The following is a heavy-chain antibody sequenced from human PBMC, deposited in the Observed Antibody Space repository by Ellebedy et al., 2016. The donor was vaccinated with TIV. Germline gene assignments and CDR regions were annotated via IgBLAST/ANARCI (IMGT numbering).Heavy chain of an antibody. CDR2: IYYSGST. CDR3: ASLEMATILDAFDL. V-gene: IGHV4-39*01. J-gene: IGHJ3*01. D-gene: IGHD5-24*01. Sequence: MPSETLSLTCAVSGGSISSSSYYWGWIRQPPGKGLEWIGNIYYSGSTYYNPSLKSRVTISVDTSKNQFSLKLSSLIAADTAVYYCASLEMATILDAFDLWGQGTKVTVSS. CDR1: GGSISSSSYY.